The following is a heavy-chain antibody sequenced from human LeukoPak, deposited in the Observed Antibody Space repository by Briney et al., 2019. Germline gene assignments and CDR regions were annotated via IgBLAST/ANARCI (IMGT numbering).Heavy chain of an antibody. V-gene: IGHV1-18*01. Sequence: ASVKVSCKASGYTFTSYGISWVRQAPGQGLEWMGWISAYNGNTNYAQKLQGRVTMTTDTSTSTAYVELRSLRSDDTAVYYCARDGEGSSAQILPYYYYYGMDVWGQGTTVTVSS. CDR3: ARDGEGSSAQILPYYYYYGMDV. CDR2: ISAYNGNT. D-gene: IGHD6-6*01. J-gene: IGHJ6*02. CDR1: GYTFTSYG.